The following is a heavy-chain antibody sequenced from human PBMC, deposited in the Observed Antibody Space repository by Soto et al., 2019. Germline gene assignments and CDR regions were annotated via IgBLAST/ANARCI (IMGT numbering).Heavy chain of an antibody. D-gene: IGHD2-2*01. Sequence: GGSLRLSCATSGFTVSNYAMSWVRQAPGKGLEWVSGISGSGGSSYYADSVKGRFTISRDNSKNTLNLQMDSLRAEDTAVYYCAKKSTDSSGYSDSGAREPWSPSPQ. CDR2: ISGSGGSS. CDR1: GFTVSNYA. CDR3: AKKSTDSSGYSDS. J-gene: IGHJ4*02. V-gene: IGHV3-23*01.